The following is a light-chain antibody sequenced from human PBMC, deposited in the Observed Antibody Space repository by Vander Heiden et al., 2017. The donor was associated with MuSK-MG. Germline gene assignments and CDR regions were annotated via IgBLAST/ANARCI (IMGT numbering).Light chain of an antibody. Sequence: DNMMTQTSLSTPVSPGPPASISCKSIQCLLRSDGKTCLFWYLQKPGQPPQLLVYEVSNRFSGVPDRFSGSGSGTDFTLKISRVEADDVGVYYCMQSIQHPITFGQGTQLEIK. CDR1: QCLLRSDGKTC. V-gene: IGKV2D-29*01. J-gene: IGKJ5*01. CDR2: EVS. CDR3: MQSIQHPIT.